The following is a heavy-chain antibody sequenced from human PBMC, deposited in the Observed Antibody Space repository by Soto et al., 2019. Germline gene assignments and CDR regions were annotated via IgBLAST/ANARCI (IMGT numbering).Heavy chain of an antibody. Sequence: PSETLSLTCAVSGGSISGGGYSWSWIRQPPGKGLEWIGYIYHSGSTYYNPSLKSRVTISVDRSKNQFSLKLSSVTAADTAVYYCARRYAVAGLLYFDYWGQGTLVTVSS. CDR3: ARRYAVAGLLYFDY. CDR1: GGSISGGGYS. CDR2: IYHSGST. D-gene: IGHD1-26*01. J-gene: IGHJ4*02. V-gene: IGHV4-30-2*01.